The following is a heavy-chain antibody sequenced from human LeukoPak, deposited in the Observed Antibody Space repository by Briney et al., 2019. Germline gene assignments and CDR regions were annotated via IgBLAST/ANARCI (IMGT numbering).Heavy chain of an antibody. CDR3: ARFYKGGSLDY. Sequence: SQTLSLTCTVSGGSISSGGSYWSWIRQPPGKGLEWIGYIYYSGSTNYNPSLKSRVTISVDTSKNQFSLKLSSVTAADTAVYYCARFYKGGSLDYWGQGTLVTVSS. CDR1: GGSISSGGSY. D-gene: IGHD2-15*01. V-gene: IGHV4-61*08. J-gene: IGHJ4*02. CDR2: IYYSGST.